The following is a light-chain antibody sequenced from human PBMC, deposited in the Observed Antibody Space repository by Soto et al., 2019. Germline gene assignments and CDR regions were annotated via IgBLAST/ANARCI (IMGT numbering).Light chain of an antibody. CDR1: TSDVGIYNL. V-gene: IGLV2-23*02. CDR3: STYAVSRWV. J-gene: IGLJ3*02. CDR2: EVD. Sequence: QSALTQPASVSGSPGQSITISCSGTTSDVGIYNLVSWYQQHPGKAPKLVIYEVDKRPSGVSNRFSGSRSGNTASLTISGLQSYFEDDDYCSTYAVSRWVFRG.